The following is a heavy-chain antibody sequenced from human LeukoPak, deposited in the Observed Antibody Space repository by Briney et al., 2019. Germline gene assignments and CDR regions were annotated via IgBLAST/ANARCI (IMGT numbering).Heavy chain of an antibody. J-gene: IGHJ4*02. D-gene: IGHD6-13*01. CDR1: GFTFSSYA. V-gene: IGHV3-30*04. Sequence: PGGSLRLSCAASGFTFSSYAMHWVRQAPGKGLEWVAVISRDGSSQYYADSVKGRFTISRDNAKNTLYLQMNSLRAEDTAVYYCARGSSSSSTRVVDYWGQGTLITVSS. CDR3: ARGSSSSSTRVVDY. CDR2: ISRDGSSQ.